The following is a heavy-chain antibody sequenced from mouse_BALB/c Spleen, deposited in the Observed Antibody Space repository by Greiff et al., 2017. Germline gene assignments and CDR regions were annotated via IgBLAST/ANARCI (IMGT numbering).Heavy chain of an antibody. V-gene: IGHV3-2*02. CDR2: ISYSGST. D-gene: IGHD1-1*01. CDR1: GYSITSDYA. Sequence: DVKLQESGPGLVKPSQSLSLTCTVTGYSITSDYAWNWIRQFPGNKLEWMGYISYSGSTSYNPSLKSRISITRDTSKNQFFLQLNSVTTEDTATYYCARLYYGSSPSYWYFDVWGAGTTVTVSS. CDR3: ARLYYGSSPSYWYFDV. J-gene: IGHJ1*01.